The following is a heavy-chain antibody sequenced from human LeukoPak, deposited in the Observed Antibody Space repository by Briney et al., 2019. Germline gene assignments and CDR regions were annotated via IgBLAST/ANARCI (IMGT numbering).Heavy chain of an antibody. V-gene: IGHV4/OR15-8*01. CDR1: VGSISSGNW. J-gene: IGHJ6*02. CDR2: IYHNGTP. CDR3: ATAPILRGEGGEHYKYGMDV. Sequence: SETLSLTCGVSVGSISSGNWWSWVRQSPGKGLEWIGEIYHNGTPNYNPSLKSRVTISADTFKNHFSLKLTSVTAADTAVYYRATAPILRGEGGEHYKYGMDVWGQGTTVIVSS. D-gene: IGHD2-2*02.